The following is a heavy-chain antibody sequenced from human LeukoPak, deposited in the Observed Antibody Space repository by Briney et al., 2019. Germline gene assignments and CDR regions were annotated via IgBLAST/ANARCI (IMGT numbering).Heavy chain of an antibody. J-gene: IGHJ4*02. CDR1: GYTFTSYW. CDR3: ARQDCSSASCRYHFDY. D-gene: IGHD2-2*01. CDR2: VYPGDSDT. Sequence: GESLKISCKVSGYTFTSYWIGWVRQMPGRGLEWVGIVYPGDSDTRYSPSFQGQVTISVDRSISTAYLQWSSLKASDTAIYYCARQDCSSASCRYHFDYWGQGTLVTVSS. V-gene: IGHV5-51*01.